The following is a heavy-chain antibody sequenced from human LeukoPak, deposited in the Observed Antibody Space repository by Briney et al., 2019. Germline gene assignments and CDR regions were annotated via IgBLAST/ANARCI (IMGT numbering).Heavy chain of an antibody. D-gene: IGHD3-10*01. Sequence: PSETLSLTCSVSGGSISSYYWSWIRQPPGKGLEWIGNIYYSGSTNYYPSLKSRVTISVDTSKNQFSLKLSSVTAADTAVYYCARHRLLFPLDIWGQGTMVTVSS. CDR2: IYYSGST. V-gene: IGHV4-59*08. CDR3: ARHRLLFPLDI. CDR1: GGSISSYY. J-gene: IGHJ3*02.